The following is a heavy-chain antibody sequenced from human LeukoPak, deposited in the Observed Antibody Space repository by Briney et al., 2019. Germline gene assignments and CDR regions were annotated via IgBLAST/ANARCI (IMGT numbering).Heavy chain of an antibody. J-gene: IGHJ5*02. CDR1: GFTFSSYS. V-gene: IGHV3-21*01. Sequence: PGGSLRLSCAASGFTFSSYSMNWVRQAPGKGLEWVLSISSSSSYIYYADSVKGRFTISRDNAKNSLYLQMNSLRAEDTAVYCCARARGLGYGDDVRWFDPWGQGTLVTVSS. D-gene: IGHD4-17*01. CDR2: ISSSSSYI. CDR3: ARARGLGYGDDVRWFDP.